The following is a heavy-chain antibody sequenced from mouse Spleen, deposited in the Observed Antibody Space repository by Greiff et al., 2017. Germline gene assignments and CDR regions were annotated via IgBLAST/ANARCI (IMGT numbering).Heavy chain of an antibody. V-gene: IGHV1-15*01. J-gene: IGHJ3*01. D-gene: IGHD3-3*01. CDR2: IDPETGGT. CDR3: TREGDAWFAY. CDR1: GYTFTDYE. Sequence: QVQLKESGAELVRPGASVTLSCKASGYTFTDYEMHWVKQTPVHGLEWIGAIDPETGGTAYNQKFKGKAILTADKSSSTAYMELRSLTSEDSAVYYCTREGDAWFAYWGQGTLVTVSA.